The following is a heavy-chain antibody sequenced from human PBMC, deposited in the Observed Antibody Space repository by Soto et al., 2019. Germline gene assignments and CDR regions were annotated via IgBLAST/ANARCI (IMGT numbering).Heavy chain of an antibody. CDR2: IYYSGNT. Sequence: ASETLSLTCTVSGGSIRNSYWSWIRQPLGQGLEWIGYIYYSGNTNYSPSLRSRVSMSIDTSKSQFSLHLNSVAAADTAVYYCAKIVARSGSLGWFDPWGQGILVTVSS. J-gene: IGHJ5*02. D-gene: IGHD1-26*01. V-gene: IGHV4-59*01. CDR3: AKIVARSGSLGWFDP. CDR1: GGSIRNSY.